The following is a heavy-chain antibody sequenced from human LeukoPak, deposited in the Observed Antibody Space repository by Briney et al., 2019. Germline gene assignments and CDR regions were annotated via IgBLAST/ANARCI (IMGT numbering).Heavy chain of an antibody. CDR3: AREPMVRGGALDAFDI. Sequence: ASVKVSCKASGYTFTGYYMHWVRQAPGQGLEWMGWINPNSGGTNYAQKFQGRVTMTRDTSISTAYMELSRLRSDDTAVYYCAREPMVRGGALDAFDIWGQGTMVTVSS. CDR1: GYTFTGYY. J-gene: IGHJ3*02. D-gene: IGHD3-10*01. V-gene: IGHV1-2*02. CDR2: INPNSGGT.